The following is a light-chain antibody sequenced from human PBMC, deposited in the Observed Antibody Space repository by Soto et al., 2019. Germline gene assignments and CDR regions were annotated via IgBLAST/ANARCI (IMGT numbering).Light chain of an antibody. Sequence: EIVLTQSPATLSLSPGESATLSCRASQSVSRYLAWYQQQPGQAPRLLIYGASNRATGIPARFSGSGSGTDFPLTISSLEPEDFAVYYCQQRSIWYTFGQGTKLDI. CDR1: QSVSRY. CDR3: QQRSIWYT. J-gene: IGKJ2*01. V-gene: IGKV3-11*01. CDR2: GAS.